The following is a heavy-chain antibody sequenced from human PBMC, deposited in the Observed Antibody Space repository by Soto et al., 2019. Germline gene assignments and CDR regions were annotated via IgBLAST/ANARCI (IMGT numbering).Heavy chain of an antibody. Sequence: ASVKVSCKASGYTFTSYGISWVRQAPGQGLEWMGWISAYNGNTNYAQKLQGRVTMTTDTSTSTAYMELRSLRSDDTAVYYCARGSPGVGYCSSTSCYPRSYNWFDPWGQGTLVTVSS. D-gene: IGHD2-2*01. CDR2: ISAYNGNT. CDR1: GYTFTSYG. V-gene: IGHV1-18*01. CDR3: ARGSPGVGYCSSTSCYPRSYNWFDP. J-gene: IGHJ5*02.